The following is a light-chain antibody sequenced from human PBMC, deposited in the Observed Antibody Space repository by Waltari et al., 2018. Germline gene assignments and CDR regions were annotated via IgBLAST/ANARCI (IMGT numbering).Light chain of an antibody. Sequence: ELTQPPSVSVSPGHTPTITCSGANLGDNSAYWYPQKTVHSPVLVIYWDRARPSGIPERFSGSDSGNAAILPIIGTESMCEADCYCQAWDRSQVLFGGGAKVTVL. V-gene: IGLV3-1*01. CDR1: NLGDNS. CDR2: WDR. CDR3: QAWDRSQVL. J-gene: IGLJ2*01.